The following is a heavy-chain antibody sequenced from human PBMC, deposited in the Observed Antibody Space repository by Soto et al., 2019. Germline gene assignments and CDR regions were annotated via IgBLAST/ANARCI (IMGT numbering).Heavy chain of an antibody. CDR3: ERPKIESLGPFDY. CDR1: GGSISSSSYY. CDR2: IYYSGST. V-gene: IGHV4-39*01. Sequence: PSETLSLTCTVSGGSISSSSYYWGWIRQPPGKGLEWIGSIYYSGSTYSAPSLKSRVTISVDTSKNQFSLKLSSGTAADTAVYYCERPKIESLGPFDYWGQGTLVTVSA. D-gene: IGHD1-26*01. J-gene: IGHJ4*02.